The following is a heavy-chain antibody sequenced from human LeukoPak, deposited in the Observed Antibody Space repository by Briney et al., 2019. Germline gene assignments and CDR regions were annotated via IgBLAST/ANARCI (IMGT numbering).Heavy chain of an antibody. J-gene: IGHJ4*02. V-gene: IGHV4-59*12. D-gene: IGHD3-22*01. CDR1: GGSISSYY. Sequence: PSETLCLTCTVSGGSISSYYWSWVRQPPGKGLEWVGYIYYSGSTNYNPSLKSRVAMSVDASKKQFSLELRSVTAADTAVYYCARESRDTSGFYYGDYWGPGTLVTVSS. CDR3: ARESRDTSGFYYGDY. CDR2: IYYSGST.